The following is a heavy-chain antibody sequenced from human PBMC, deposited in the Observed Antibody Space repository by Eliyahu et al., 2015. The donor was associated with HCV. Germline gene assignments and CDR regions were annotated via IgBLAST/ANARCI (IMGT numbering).Heavy chain of an antibody. J-gene: IGHJ4*02. D-gene: IGHD5-12*01. CDR1: GGSISSRSYY. CDR2: FFYSWGF. V-gene: IGHV4-39*01. Sequence: QLQLQESGPGLVKSSETLSLTCTVSGGSISSRSYYWGWVRQPPGKGLEWIGRFFYSWGFYYNPSLKSRVTISVDTSKNQISLKLSSVTAADTAVYYCARLYIGLRPPDYWGQGTLVTVSS. CDR3: ARLYIGLRPPDY.